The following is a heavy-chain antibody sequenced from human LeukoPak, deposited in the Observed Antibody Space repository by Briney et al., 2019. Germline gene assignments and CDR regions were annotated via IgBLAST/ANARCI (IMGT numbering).Heavy chain of an antibody. CDR3: AKDMVGAEGFDY. CDR2: ISWDGGST. Sequence: QPGRSLRLSCAASGFTFDDYAMHWVRQAPGKGLEWVSLISWDGGSTYYADSVKGRFTISRDNSKNSLYLQMNSLRTEDTALYYCAKDMVGAEGFDYWGQGTLVTVSS. J-gene: IGHJ4*02. D-gene: IGHD1-26*01. CDR1: GFTFDDYA. V-gene: IGHV3-43*01.